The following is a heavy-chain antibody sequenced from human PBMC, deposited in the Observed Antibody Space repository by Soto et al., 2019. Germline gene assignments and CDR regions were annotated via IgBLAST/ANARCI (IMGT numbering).Heavy chain of an antibody. CDR1: GGSISSGGYY. D-gene: IGHD5-18*01. CDR2: IYYSGST. J-gene: IGHJ3*02. V-gene: IGHV4-31*03. CDR3: ARADGVRPGKWIRTAVGAFDI. Sequence: LSLTCTVSGGSISSGGYYWSWIRQHPGKGLEWIGYIYYSGSTYYNPSLKSRVTISVDTSKNQFSLKLSSVTAADTAVYYCARADGVRPGKWIRTAVGAFDIWGQGPMVTVSS.